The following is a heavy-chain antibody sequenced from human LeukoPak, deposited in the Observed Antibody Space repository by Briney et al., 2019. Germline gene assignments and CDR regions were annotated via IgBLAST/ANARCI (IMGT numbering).Heavy chain of an antibody. CDR1: GFTFSSYW. J-gene: IGHJ4*02. CDR2: IKQDGSEK. Sequence: GGSLRLSCAASGFTFSSYWMSWVRQAPGKGLEWVANIKQDGSEKYYVDSVKGRFTISRDNAKNSLYLQMNSLRAEDMAVYYCAKSPLVGATFYFDHWGRGTLVTVSS. CDR3: AKSPLVGATFYFDH. V-gene: IGHV3-7*03. D-gene: IGHD1-26*01.